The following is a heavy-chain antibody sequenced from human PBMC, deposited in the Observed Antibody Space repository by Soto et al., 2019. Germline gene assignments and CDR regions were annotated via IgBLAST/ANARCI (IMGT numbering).Heavy chain of an antibody. CDR1: GYAFTSYW. V-gene: IGHV5-51*01. Sequence: PGESLKISCMGSGYAFTSYWIAWVRQMPGKGLEWMGIIYPGDSDTRYSPSFQGQVTISADKSITTAYLQWSSLKASDTAMYYCARGYCTTTICDPWFDPWGQGTLVTVSS. CDR2: IYPGDSDT. D-gene: IGHD2-2*01. J-gene: IGHJ5*02. CDR3: ARGYCTTTICDPWFDP.